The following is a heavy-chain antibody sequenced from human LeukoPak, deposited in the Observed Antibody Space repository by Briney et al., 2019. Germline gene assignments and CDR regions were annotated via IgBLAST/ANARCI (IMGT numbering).Heavy chain of an antibody. CDR3: AQQVGYCSSGSCYFTY. CDR2: ISNTGGST. D-gene: IGHD2-15*01. V-gene: IGHV3-23*01. Sequence: PGGSLRLSCAASGFSFNTYAMSWVRQAPGKGLEWVSAISNTGGSTYYADSVKGRFTISRDKSKNTLSLQMNSLRAEDTAVYYCAQQVGYCSSGSCYFTYWGQGTLGTVSS. J-gene: IGHJ1*01. CDR1: GFSFNTYA.